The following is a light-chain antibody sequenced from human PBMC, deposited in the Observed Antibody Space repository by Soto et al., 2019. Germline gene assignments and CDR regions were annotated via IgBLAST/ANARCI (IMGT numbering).Light chain of an antibody. V-gene: IGKV3-20*01. Sequence: DIVLTQSPGTLSLSPGESATLSCMASQGVXSSYLAWYEQKPGQAPRLLXYGASSRATGIQDRFSGSGSGTDFTLTISRLEPEDLAVYYCQQYGSSPVTFGQGTRLE. CDR1: QGVXSSY. J-gene: IGKJ5*01. CDR2: GAS. CDR3: QQYGSSPVT.